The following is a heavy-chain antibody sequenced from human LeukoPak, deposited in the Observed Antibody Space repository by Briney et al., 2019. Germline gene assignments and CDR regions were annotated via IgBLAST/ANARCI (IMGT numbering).Heavy chain of an antibody. CDR2: INPNSGRT. V-gene: IGHV1-2*02. CDR1: GYTFTGYY. Sequence: ASVKVSCKASGYTFTGYYMHWVRQAPGQGREWMGWINPNSGRTNYAQKFQGRVTMTRDTSISTAYMELSRLRSDDTAVYYCARAIVGATSGAFDIWGQGTMVTVSS. D-gene: IGHD1-26*01. J-gene: IGHJ3*02. CDR3: ARAIVGATSGAFDI.